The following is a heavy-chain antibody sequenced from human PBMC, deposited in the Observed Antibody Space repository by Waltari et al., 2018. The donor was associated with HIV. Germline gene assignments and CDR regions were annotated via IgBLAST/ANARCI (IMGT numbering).Heavy chain of an antibody. Sequence: EVQLVESGGGWVQPGGFRRSPCAATGANLTHSALPWVRQAPGKGMEWVSSISGGGGETYIADSAKGRFTISRDNSKNTVFLQMNSLRAEDTALYYCAKDYDPSGLAYVLIDCWGQGTLVTVSS. V-gene: IGHV3-23*04. CDR3: AKDYDPSGLAYVLIDC. J-gene: IGHJ4*02. CDR1: GANLTHSA. D-gene: IGHD3-22*01. CDR2: ISGGGGET.